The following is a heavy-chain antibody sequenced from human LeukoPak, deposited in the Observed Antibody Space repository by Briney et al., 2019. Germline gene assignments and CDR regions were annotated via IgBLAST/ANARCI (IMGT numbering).Heavy chain of an antibody. V-gene: IGHV3-21*01. Sequence: GGSLRLSCAASGFTFSSYSMNWVRQAPGKGLEWVSSISSSSSYIYYADSVKGRFTISRDNAKNSLYLQMNSLRAEDTAVYYCASVVRGVINYFDYWGQGTLVTVSS. CDR2: ISSSSSYI. CDR3: ASVVRGVINYFDY. J-gene: IGHJ4*02. CDR1: GFTFSSYS. D-gene: IGHD3-10*01.